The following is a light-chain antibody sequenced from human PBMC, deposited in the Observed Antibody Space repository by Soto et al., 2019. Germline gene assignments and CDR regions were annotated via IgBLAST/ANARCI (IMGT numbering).Light chain of an antibody. CDR2: DAS. V-gene: IGKV3-11*01. J-gene: IGKJ2*01. CDR1: QSVGSY. CDR3: QQRSKWPPKYT. Sequence: EVVLTQSPATLSLSPGERATLSCRASQSVGSYLAWYQQKPGQAPRLLIFDASNRATCIPARFSGSGSGTDFTLTISSLEPEDFAVYYCQQRSKWPPKYTFGQGTKLEIK.